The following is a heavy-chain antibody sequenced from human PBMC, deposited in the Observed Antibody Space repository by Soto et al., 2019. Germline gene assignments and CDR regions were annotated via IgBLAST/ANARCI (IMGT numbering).Heavy chain of an antibody. D-gene: IGHD5-12*01. V-gene: IGHV4-59*01. Sequence: SETLSLTCAVSGGCISSYYLSWIRQRPGKGLEWIWYIYYSGSTNYNPSLKSRVTISVDTSKNQFSLKLSSVTDADTAVYYCARGAGGYDPYFDYWGQGTLVTVSS. CDR2: IYYSGST. CDR1: GGCISSYY. CDR3: ARGAGGYDPYFDY. J-gene: IGHJ4*02.